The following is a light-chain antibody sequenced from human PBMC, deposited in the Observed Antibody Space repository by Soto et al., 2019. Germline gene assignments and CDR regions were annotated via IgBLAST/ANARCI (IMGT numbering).Light chain of an antibody. J-gene: IGLJ1*01. Sequence: SYELTQPPSVSVSPGQTASITCSGDRLGDRYACWYQQKPGQSPVLVIYQDSMRPSGIPERFSGSNSGNTATLTISWTQAMDEADYYCQAWDSSTAVFGTGTKLTVL. V-gene: IGLV3-1*01. CDR2: QDS. CDR3: QAWDSSTAV. CDR1: RLGDRY.